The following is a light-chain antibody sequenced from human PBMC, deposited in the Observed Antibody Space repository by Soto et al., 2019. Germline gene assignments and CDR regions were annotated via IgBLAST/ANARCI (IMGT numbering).Light chain of an antibody. CDR2: GAS. V-gene: IGKV3-20*01. CDR1: QSVSSN. Sequence: EIVMTQSPVTLSVSPGERVTLSCRASQSVSSNLAWYQQKPGQAPRLLIYGASSRATGIPDRFSGSGSGTDFTLTISRLEPEDFAVYYCQQYGSSLGVTFGGGTKVDIK. J-gene: IGKJ4*01. CDR3: QQYGSSLGVT.